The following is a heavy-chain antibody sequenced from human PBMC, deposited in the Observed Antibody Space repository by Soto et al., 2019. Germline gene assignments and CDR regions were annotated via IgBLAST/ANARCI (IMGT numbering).Heavy chain of an antibody. CDR1: GFTFSSYA. Sequence: QVQLVESRGGMVQPGRSLRLSCAASGFTFSSYAMHWVRQAPGKGLEWVAVISYDGSNKYYADSVKGRFTISRDNSKNTLYLQMNSLRAEDMAVYYCARDKRDLRFLEWSYYFDFWGQGTLVTVSS. D-gene: IGHD3-3*01. V-gene: IGHV3-30-3*01. CDR2: ISYDGSNK. J-gene: IGHJ4*02. CDR3: ARDKRDLRFLEWSYYFDF.